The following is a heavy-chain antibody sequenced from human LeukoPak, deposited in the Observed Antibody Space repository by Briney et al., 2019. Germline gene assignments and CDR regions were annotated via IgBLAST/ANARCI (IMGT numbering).Heavy chain of an antibody. CDR2: IDPKSSGT. V-gene: IGHV1-2*02. J-gene: IGHJ5*02. Sequence: ASVKVSCKASGYTFTCFYLHWVRRAPGQGLEWMGCIDPKSSGTNYAQKFQGRVAMTRYTSISTAYMELSRLRSDDTAVYYCAREERGGKWFDPWGQGTLVTVSS. D-gene: IGHD3-16*01. CDR1: GYTFTCFY. CDR3: AREERGGKWFDP.